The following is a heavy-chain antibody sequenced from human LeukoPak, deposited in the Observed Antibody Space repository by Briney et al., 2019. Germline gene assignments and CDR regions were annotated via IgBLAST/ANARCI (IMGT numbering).Heavy chain of an antibody. Sequence: ASVKVSCKASGYTFTSYALHWVRQAPGQRLEWMGWINAGNVNTKYSQKFQGRVTITRDTSASTAYMELSSLRSEDTAVYYCARALVFPRTNWFDPWGQGTLVTVSS. CDR3: ARALVFPRTNWFDP. D-gene: IGHD3-9*01. CDR1: GYTFTSYA. CDR2: INAGNVNT. V-gene: IGHV1-3*01. J-gene: IGHJ5*02.